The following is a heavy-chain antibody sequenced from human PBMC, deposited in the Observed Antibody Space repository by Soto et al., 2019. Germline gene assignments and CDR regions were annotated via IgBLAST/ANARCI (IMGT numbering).Heavy chain of an antibody. CDR3: ARDRIYSSGPGYFDY. J-gene: IGHJ4*02. Sequence: HPGGSLRRSCAASGFTFSSYAMHWVRQAPGKGLEWVAVISYDGSNKYYADSVKGRFTISRDNSKNTLYLQMNSLRAEDTAVYYCARDRIYSSGPGYFDYWGQGTLVTVSS. CDR2: ISYDGSNK. V-gene: IGHV3-30-3*01. D-gene: IGHD6-25*01. CDR1: GFTFSSYA.